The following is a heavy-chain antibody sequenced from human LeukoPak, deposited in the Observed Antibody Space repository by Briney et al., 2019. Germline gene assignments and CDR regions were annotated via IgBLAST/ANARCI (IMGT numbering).Heavy chain of an antibody. Sequence: SETLSLTCTVSGGSISSYYWNWIRQPAGKGLEWIGRIYSSGTTSYNSSLKSRVTMSVDTSKNQFSLKLSSVTAADTAVYYCARDKSYGDSEDHWGQGTLVTVSS. D-gene: IGHD4-17*01. CDR3: ARDKSYGDSEDH. V-gene: IGHV4-4*07. CDR2: IYSSGTT. CDR1: GGSISSYY. J-gene: IGHJ4*02.